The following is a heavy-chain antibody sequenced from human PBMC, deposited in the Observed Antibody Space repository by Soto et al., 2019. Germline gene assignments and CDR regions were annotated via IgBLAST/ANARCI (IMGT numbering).Heavy chain of an antibody. CDR3: ARGHYDSTGYYSTH. D-gene: IGHD3-22*01. J-gene: IGHJ4*02. Sequence: PGGSLRLSCTASGFTVSGNYMSWVRQAPGKGLEWVSVIFSGGGTYYADSVKGRFPISRDGSKNTLYRQMNSLRAEDTAVYYCARGHYDSTGYYSTHWGQGTLVTVSS. CDR2: IFSGGGT. V-gene: IGHV3-53*01. CDR1: GFTVSGNY.